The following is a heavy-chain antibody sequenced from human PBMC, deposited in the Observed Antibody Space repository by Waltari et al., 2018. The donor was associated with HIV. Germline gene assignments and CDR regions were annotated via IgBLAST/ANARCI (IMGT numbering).Heavy chain of an antibody. CDR1: GFMFTGYW. Sequence: EVLLVESGGGLVQPGGSLRLSCTASGFMFTGYWMSWVRQAPGKGLEWVANIKQDGSEKYYVDSVKGRFTISRDNAKNSLYLQMNSLRAEDTAMYYCATSRTFDYWGQGTLVTVSS. CDR3: ATSRTFDY. J-gene: IGHJ4*02. V-gene: IGHV3-7*01. D-gene: IGHD2-2*01. CDR2: IKQDGSEK.